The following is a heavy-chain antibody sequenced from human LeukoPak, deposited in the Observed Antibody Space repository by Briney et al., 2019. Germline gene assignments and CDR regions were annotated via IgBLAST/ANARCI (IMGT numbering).Heavy chain of an antibody. Sequence: GGSLRLSCAASGFTFSSYAMHWVRQAPGKGLEWVAVISYDGSNKDYADSVKGRFTISRDNSKNTLYLQMNSLRAEDTAVYYCARGGLSIMGYWGQGTLVTVSS. CDR3: ARGGLSIMGY. CDR2: ISYDGSNK. CDR1: GFTFSSYA. V-gene: IGHV3-30*04. J-gene: IGHJ4*02. D-gene: IGHD2/OR15-2a*01.